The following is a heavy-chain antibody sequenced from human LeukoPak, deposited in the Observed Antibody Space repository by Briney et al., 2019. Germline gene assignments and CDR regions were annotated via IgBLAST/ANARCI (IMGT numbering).Heavy chain of an antibody. CDR1: GGSFSGYY. CDR3: ARVGYGGSDY. J-gene: IGHJ4*02. Sequence: SETLSLTCAVYGGSFSGYYWSWIRQPPGKGLEWIGEINHSGSTNYNPSLKSRATISVDTSKNQFSLKLSSVTAADTAVYYCARVGYGGSDYWGQGTLVTVSS. CDR2: INHSGST. D-gene: IGHD5-12*01. V-gene: IGHV4-34*01.